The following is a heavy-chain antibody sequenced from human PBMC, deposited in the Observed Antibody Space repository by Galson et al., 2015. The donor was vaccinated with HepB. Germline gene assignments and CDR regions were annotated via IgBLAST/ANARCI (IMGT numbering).Heavy chain of an antibody. CDR3: ATDPRGSSYGVY. CDR1: GYTLTELS. V-gene: IGHV1-24*01. J-gene: IGHJ4*02. CDR2: FDPEDGET. D-gene: IGHD6-6*01. Sequence: SVKVSCKVSGYTLTELSMHWVRQAPGKGLEWMGGFDPEDGETIYAQKFQGKVTMTEDTSTDTAYMELSSLGSEDTAVYYCATDPRGSSYGVYWGQGTLVTVSS.